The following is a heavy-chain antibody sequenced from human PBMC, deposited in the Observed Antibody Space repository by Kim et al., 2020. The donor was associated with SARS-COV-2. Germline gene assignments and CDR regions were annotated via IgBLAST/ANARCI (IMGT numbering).Heavy chain of an antibody. D-gene: IGHD4-17*01. CDR2: IYSGGSST. CDR3: AKQSYGDYRDNWFDP. CDR1: GFTFSSYD. V-gene: IGHV3-23*03. Sequence: GGSLRLSCAASGFTFSSYDMSWVRQAPGKGLEWVSVIYSGGSSTYYADSVKGRFTISRDNSKNTLYLQMNSLRAEDTAVYYCAKQSYGDYRDNWFDPWGQGTLVTVSS. J-gene: IGHJ5*02.